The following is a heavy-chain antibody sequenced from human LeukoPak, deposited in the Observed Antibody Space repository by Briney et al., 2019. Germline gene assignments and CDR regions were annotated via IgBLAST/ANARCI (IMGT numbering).Heavy chain of an antibody. J-gene: IGHJ4*02. CDR2: ISSSSSYI. V-gene: IGHV3-21*01. CDR1: GFTFNSCS. D-gene: IGHD3-22*01. Sequence: GGSLRLSCAASGFTFNSCSMNWVRQAPGKGLEWVSSISSSSSYIYYADSVKGRFTISRDNAKNSLYLQMNRLRAEDTAVYYCARDSSGKFDYWGQGTLVTVTS. CDR3: ARDSSGKFDY.